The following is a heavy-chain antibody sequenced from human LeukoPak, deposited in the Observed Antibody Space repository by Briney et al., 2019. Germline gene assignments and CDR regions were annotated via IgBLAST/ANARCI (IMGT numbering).Heavy chain of an antibody. D-gene: IGHD3-16*01. V-gene: IGHV3-23*01. CDR3: AKDLGVNYYYYYMDV. CDR1: GFTFSSYA. J-gene: IGHJ6*03. Sequence: PGGSLRLSCAASGFTFSSYAMSWVRQAPGKGLEWVSAISGSGGSTYYADSVEGRFTISRDNSENTLYLQMNSLRAEDTAVYYCAKDLGVNYYYYYMDVWGKGATVTVSS. CDR2: ISGSGGST.